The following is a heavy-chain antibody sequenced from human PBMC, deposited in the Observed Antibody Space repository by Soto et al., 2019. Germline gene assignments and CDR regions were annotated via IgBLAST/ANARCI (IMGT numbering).Heavy chain of an antibody. Sequence: ASVKVSCKASGGTFSSYAISWVRQAPGQGLEWMGGIIPIFGTANYAQKFQGRVTITADESTITAYMELSSLISQDTAVFYCASSPSIAARPGHVDYWGQGTLVTVYS. CDR2: IIPIFGTA. V-gene: IGHV1-69*13. CDR1: GGTFSSYA. CDR3: ASSPSIAARPGHVDY. D-gene: IGHD6-6*01. J-gene: IGHJ4*02.